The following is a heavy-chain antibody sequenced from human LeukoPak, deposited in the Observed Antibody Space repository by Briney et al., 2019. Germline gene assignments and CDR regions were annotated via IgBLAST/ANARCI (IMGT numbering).Heavy chain of an antibody. D-gene: IGHD2-2*02. CDR2: IRYDGGNK. V-gene: IGHV3-30*02. Sequence: PGGSLRLSCAASAFTFSSYGMHWVRQAPGEGLEWVAFIRYDGGNKYYADSVKGRFTISRDNSKNTLYLQMNSLRAEDTAVYYCVPYCSSTSCYTGPWGQGTLVTVSS. CDR1: AFTFSSYG. CDR3: VPYCSSTSCYTGP. J-gene: IGHJ5*02.